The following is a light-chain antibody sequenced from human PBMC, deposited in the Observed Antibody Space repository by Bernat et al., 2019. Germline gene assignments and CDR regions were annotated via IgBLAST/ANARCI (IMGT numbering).Light chain of an antibody. V-gene: IGKV1-5*03. J-gene: IGKJ3*01. Sequence: DIQMTQSPSTLSASVGDRVIITCRVSQSISSWLAWYQQKPGKAPKLLIYKASSLESGVPSRFSGTGSGTEFTLSISSLQPDDFATYYCQQYDDYPLTFGHGTKVDVK. CDR2: KAS. CDR1: QSISSW. CDR3: QQYDDYPLT.